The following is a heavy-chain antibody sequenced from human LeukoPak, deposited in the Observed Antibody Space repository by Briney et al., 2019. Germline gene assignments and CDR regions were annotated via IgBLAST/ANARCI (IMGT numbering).Heavy chain of an antibody. D-gene: IGHD5-18*01. V-gene: IGHV4-59*01. CDR3: ARVGGYSYGASNWFDP. CDR1: GGSISSYY. Sequence: SETLSLTCTVSGGSISSYYWSWIRQPPGKGLEWIGYIYYSGSTNYNPSLKSRVTISVDTSKNQFSLKLSSVTAADTAVYYCARVGGYSYGASNWFDPWGQGTLVTVSS. CDR2: IYYSGST. J-gene: IGHJ5*02.